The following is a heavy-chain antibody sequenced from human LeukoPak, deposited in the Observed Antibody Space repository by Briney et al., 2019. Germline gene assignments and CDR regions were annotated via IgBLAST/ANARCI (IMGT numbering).Heavy chain of an antibody. CDR3: ATEKGDSPDY. Sequence: GGSLRLSCAASGFTFSSYSMSWVRQAPGRGLEWVSAISGSGGSTYYADSVKGRFTISRDNSKNTLYVQMNNPRAEDTAVYYCATEKGDSPDYWGQGTLVTVSS. V-gene: IGHV3-23*01. CDR1: GFTFSSYS. D-gene: IGHD2-21*01. J-gene: IGHJ4*02. CDR2: ISGSGGST.